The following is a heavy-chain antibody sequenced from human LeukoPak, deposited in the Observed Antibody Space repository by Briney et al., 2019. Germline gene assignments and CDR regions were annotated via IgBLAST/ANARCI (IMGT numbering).Heavy chain of an antibody. D-gene: IGHD3-10*01. CDR2: INHSGST. Sequence: PSETLSLTCTVYGGSLSGYYWSWIRQSPGKGLEWIGEINHSGSTNYNPSLKSRLTISVDTSKNQFSLKLSSVTAADTAVFYCARHRRGSTSFFSSGTYYPLNWFDPWGQGTLVTVSS. CDR3: ARHRRGSTSFFSSGTYYPLNWFDP. J-gene: IGHJ5*02. CDR1: GGSLSGYY. V-gene: IGHV4-34*01.